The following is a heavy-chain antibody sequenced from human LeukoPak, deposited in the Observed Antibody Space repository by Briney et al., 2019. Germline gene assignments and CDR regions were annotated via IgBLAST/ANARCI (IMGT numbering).Heavy chain of an antibody. J-gene: IGHJ3*02. CDR3: ARDAAYAFDI. CDR2: TSSDGSRAI. D-gene: IGHD6-25*01. Sequence: GGSLRLSCAASGFTYSSYSMNWVRQAPGKGLEWVSYTSSDGSRAIYYADSVKGRFTVSRDKAKNSLYLQMNSLRDEDTAVYYCARDAAYAFDIWGQGTMVTVSS. CDR1: GFTYSSYS. V-gene: IGHV3-48*02.